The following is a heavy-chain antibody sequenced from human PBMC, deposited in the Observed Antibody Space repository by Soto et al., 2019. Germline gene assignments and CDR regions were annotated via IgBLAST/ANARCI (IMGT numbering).Heavy chain of an antibody. CDR1: GFIFTSYV. CDR3: ARSRDGYSFYFYYGMDG. Sequence: HPGGSLRLSCAASGFIFTSYVMHWVRQAPGKGLEWMALILHDGSAEYYADSVKGRFTISRDNSKNTLYLQMNSLTAEDTAVYYCARSRDGYSFYFYYGMDGWGQGTTVTVSS. CDR2: ILHDGSAE. J-gene: IGHJ6*02. V-gene: IGHV3-30*03. D-gene: IGHD4-4*01.